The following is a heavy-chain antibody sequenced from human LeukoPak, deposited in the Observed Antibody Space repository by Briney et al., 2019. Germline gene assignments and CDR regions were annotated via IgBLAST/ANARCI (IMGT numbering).Heavy chain of an antibody. D-gene: IGHD3-10*01. Sequence: GGSLRLSCAASGFTFSSYWMHWVRHAPGKGLVWVSRINADEIGTTYADSVKGRFTISRDNAKNTLYLQMNSLRAEDTAVYYCTRSNYYGSGSYAFDIWGQGTMVTVSS. J-gene: IGHJ3*02. CDR2: INADEIGT. CDR1: GFTFSSYW. V-gene: IGHV3-74*01. CDR3: TRSNYYGSGSYAFDI.